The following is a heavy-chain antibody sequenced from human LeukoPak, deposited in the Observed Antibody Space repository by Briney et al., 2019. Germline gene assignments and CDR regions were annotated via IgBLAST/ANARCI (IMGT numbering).Heavy chain of an antibody. V-gene: IGHV4-34*01. Sequence: SETLSLTCAVYGGSFSGYYWSWIRQPPGKGLEWIGGINNSGSTNYNPSLKSRLTISVETSKNQFSLKLSSVPAADTAVYYCGRGGITMRVVASPTCAFGIWGQGTMVSVSS. J-gene: IGHJ3*02. CDR3: GRGGITMRVVASPTCAFGI. CDR1: GGSFSGYY. D-gene: IGHD3-22*01. CDR2: INNSGST.